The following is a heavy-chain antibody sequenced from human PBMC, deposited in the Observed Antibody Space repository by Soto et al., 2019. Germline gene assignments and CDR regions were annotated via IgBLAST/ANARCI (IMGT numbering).Heavy chain of an antibody. J-gene: IGHJ4*01. Sequence: ASVKVSCKASGYIFTSYYMQWVRQAPGQGIEWVGIINPSGGTTTYAQKFQGRVTLTVDTSTSTVYMELSSLRAEDTAVYYCGRLGNSGYYPAAYWG. V-gene: IGHV1-46*01. CDR1: GYIFTSYY. D-gene: IGHD3-22*01. CDR2: INPSGGTT. CDR3: GRLGNSGYYPAAY.